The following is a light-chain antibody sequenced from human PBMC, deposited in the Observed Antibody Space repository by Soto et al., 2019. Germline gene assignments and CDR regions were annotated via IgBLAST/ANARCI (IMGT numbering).Light chain of an antibody. CDR3: QTWGTGLLV. CDR2: LNSDGSH. V-gene: IGLV4-69*01. J-gene: IGLJ3*02. CDR1: SGHSSYA. Sequence: QLVLTQSPSASASLGASVKLTCTLSSGHSSYAIAWHQQQPEKGPRYLMKLNSDGSHSKGAGISDRFSGSSSEAERYVTNSSLKSEDEADYYCQTWGTGLLVFGGGNKLTVL.